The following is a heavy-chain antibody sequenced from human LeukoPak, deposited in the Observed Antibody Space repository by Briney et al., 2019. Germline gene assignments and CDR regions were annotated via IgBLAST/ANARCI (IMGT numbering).Heavy chain of an antibody. V-gene: IGHV1-2*06. D-gene: IGHD3-22*01. CDR1: GYTFTGYY. Sequence: GSVKVSCKASGYTFTGYYVHWVRQAPGQGLEWMGRINPNSGDTNYAQKFQARVTMTRDTSISTAYMELRSLRSDDTAVYYCARSYYYDSSGAFDIWGQGTMVTVSS. CDR2: INPNSGDT. J-gene: IGHJ3*02. CDR3: ARSYYYDSSGAFDI.